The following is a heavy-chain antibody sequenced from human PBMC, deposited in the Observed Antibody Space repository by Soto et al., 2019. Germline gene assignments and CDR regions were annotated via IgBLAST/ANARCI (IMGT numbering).Heavy chain of an antibody. CDR3: AIPSGYDSSGCYYEY. V-gene: IGHV1-2*02. Sequence: ASVKVSCKASGYTFTGYYMHWVRQAPGQGLEWMGWINPNSGGTNYAQKFQGRVTMTRDTSISTAYMELSRLRSDDTAVYYCAIPSGYDSSGCYYEYWGQGTLVTVSS. J-gene: IGHJ4*02. D-gene: IGHD3-22*01. CDR2: INPNSGGT. CDR1: GYTFTGYY.